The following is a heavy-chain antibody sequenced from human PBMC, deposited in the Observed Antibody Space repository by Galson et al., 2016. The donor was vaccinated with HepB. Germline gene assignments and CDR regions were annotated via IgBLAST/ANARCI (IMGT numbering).Heavy chain of an antibody. V-gene: IGHV3-53*01. D-gene: IGHD5-18*01. CDR1: GFSVSSSY. CDR3: VRDTWKWGYNYASDASDI. J-gene: IGHJ3*02. CDR2: IHIGGST. Sequence: SLRLSCAASGFSVSSSYMSWVRQTPGKGLEWVSVIHIGGSTYYGDSVKGRVTISRDNSKNTVYLQMNSLRAEDTAVYFCVRDTWKWGYNYASDASDIWGRGTMVTVSS.